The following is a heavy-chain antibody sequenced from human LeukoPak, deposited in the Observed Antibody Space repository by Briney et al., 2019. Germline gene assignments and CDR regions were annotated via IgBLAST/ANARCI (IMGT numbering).Heavy chain of an antibody. D-gene: IGHD7-27*01. V-gene: IGHV4-34*01. CDR2: INHSGST. CDR3: ARVNWGYYYYGMDV. Sequence: SETLSLTCAVYGGSFSGYYWSWIRQPPGKGLEWIGEINHSGSTNYNPSLKSRVTISVDTSKNQFSLKLSSVTAADTAVYYCARVNWGYYYYGMDVWGQGTTVTVSS. J-gene: IGHJ6*02. CDR1: GGSFSGYY.